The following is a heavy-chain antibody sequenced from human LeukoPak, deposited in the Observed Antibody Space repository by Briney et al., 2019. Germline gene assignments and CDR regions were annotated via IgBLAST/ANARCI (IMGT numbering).Heavy chain of an antibody. J-gene: IGHJ4*02. CDR3: ARDVSGYPY. Sequence: GGSLRLSCVASGFFISTYNMNWVRQAPGKGLEWVSYISSSGSTIYYADSVKGRFAISRDNAQNSLYLQMNSLRDDDTAVYYCARDVSGYPYWGQGTLVTVSS. CDR2: ISSSGSTI. D-gene: IGHD5-12*01. V-gene: IGHV3-48*02. CDR1: GFFISTYN.